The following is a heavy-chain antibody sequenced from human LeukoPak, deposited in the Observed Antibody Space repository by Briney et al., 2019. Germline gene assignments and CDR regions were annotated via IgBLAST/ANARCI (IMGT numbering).Heavy chain of an antibody. Sequence: GGSLRLSCAASGFTFSTYAVNWVRQAPGKGLEWVSTISGSGDSTYYADSVKGRFTISRDNSKNTLYLQMNSLRAEDTAVYYCAKEDRDYSNHLIYNWFDPWGQGTLVTVSS. CDR1: GFTFSTYA. V-gene: IGHV3-23*01. CDR2: ISGSGDST. CDR3: AKEDRDYSNHLIYNWFDP. J-gene: IGHJ5*02. D-gene: IGHD4-11*01.